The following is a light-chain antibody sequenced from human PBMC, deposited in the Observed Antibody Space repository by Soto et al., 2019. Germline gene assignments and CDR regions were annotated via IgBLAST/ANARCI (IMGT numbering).Light chain of an antibody. J-gene: IGKJ3*01. CDR3: QQYNDWPT. Sequence: EIVMTQSPSTLSVSPWERATLSFTARHGVSNNLALYHQKPGQAPRLLIYSASIRSTGIPARFSGSASGTEFTLTISSLQSEDFAVYYCQQYNDWPTFGPGTKVDIK. V-gene: IGKV3-15*01. CDR1: HGVSNN. CDR2: SAS.